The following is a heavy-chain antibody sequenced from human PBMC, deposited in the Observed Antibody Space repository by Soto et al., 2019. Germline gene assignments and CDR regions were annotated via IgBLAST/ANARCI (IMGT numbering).Heavy chain of an antibody. CDR3: ARGRLPKHY. CDR1: GGSFSGYY. D-gene: IGHD6-25*01. J-gene: IGHJ4*02. Sequence: PSETLSLTCAVYGGSFSGYYWSWIRQPPGKGLEWIGEINHSGSTNYNPSLKSRVTISVDTSKNQFSLKLSSVTAADTAVYYCARGRLPKHYWGQGTLVTVSS. CDR2: INHSGST. V-gene: IGHV4-34*01.